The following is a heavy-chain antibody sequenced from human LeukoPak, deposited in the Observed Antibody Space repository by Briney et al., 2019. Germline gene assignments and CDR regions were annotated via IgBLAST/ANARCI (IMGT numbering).Heavy chain of an antibody. CDR3: ARDKTTVTTFAGLTYYYYYMDV. V-gene: IGHV1-2*02. D-gene: IGHD4-11*01. J-gene: IGHJ6*03. CDR2: INPNSGGT. CDR1: GYTFTGYY. Sequence: ASVKVSCKASGYTFTGYYMHWVRQAPGQGLEWMGWINPNSGGTNYAQKFQGRVTMTRDTSISTAYMELSRLRSDDTAVYYCARDKTTVTTFAGLTYYYYYMDVWGKGTTVAVSS.